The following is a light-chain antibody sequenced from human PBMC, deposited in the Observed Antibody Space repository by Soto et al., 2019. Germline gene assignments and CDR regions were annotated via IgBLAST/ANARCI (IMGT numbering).Light chain of an antibody. Sequence: DIQMTQSPSTLSGSVGDRVTITCRASQTISSWLAWYQQKPGKAPKLLIYDASSLLSGVPSRFSGSGSGTDFTLTIASLQPEDFSTYYCQQSDGTPYTFGQGTKVDIK. CDR2: DAS. V-gene: IGKV1-39*01. J-gene: IGKJ2*01. CDR1: QTISSW. CDR3: QQSDGTPYT.